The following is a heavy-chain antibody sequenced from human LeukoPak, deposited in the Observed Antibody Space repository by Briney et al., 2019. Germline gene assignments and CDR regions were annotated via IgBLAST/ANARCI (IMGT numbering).Heavy chain of an antibody. CDR3: AKDLLRLLEWFTNFDS. CDR2: IGVAANT. Sequence: GGSLRLSCAASGFTFSSYDMHWVRHATGKGLEWVSAIGVAANTFYSGSVKGRFTISRENAKNSLYLLMTSLRAEDTAVYYCAKDLLRLLEWFTNFDSWGQGTLVTVSS. D-gene: IGHD3-3*01. V-gene: IGHV3-13*01. CDR1: GFTFSSYD. J-gene: IGHJ4*02.